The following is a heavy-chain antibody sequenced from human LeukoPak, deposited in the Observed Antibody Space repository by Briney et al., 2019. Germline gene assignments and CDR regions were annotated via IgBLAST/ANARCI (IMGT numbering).Heavy chain of an antibody. CDR1: GFTFSSYA. CDR3: AREGGSFELYYYFDY. D-gene: IGHD1-26*01. J-gene: IGHJ4*02. CDR2: ISSNGGST. V-gene: IGHV3-64*01. Sequence: GGSLILSCAASGFTFSSYAMHWVRQAPGKGLEYVSAISSNGGSTYYANSVKGRFTISRDNSKNTLYLQMGSLRAEDMAVYYCAREGGSFELYYYFDYWGQGTLVTVSS.